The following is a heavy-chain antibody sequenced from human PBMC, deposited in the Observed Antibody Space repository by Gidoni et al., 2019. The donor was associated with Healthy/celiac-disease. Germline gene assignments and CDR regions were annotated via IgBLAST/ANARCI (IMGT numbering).Heavy chain of an antibody. CDR2: INRDGSST. J-gene: IGHJ4*02. D-gene: IGHD1-26*01. CDR1: GFTFSSYW. Sequence: EVQLVESGGGLVQPGGSLRLSCAASGFTFSSYWMHWGRQAPGKGLVWVSRINRDGSSTSYADSVKGRFTISRDNAKNTLYLKMNSLRAEDTAVYYCAIPPYEGVDYWGQGTLVTVSS. CDR3: AIPPYEGVDY. V-gene: IGHV3-74*01.